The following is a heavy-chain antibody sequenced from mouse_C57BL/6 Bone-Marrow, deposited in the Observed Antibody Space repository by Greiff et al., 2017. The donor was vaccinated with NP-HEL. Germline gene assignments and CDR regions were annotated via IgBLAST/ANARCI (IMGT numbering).Heavy chain of an antibody. D-gene: IGHD1-1*01. CDR3: TTRDYYGSK. CDR1: GFNIKDDY. Sequence: EVQLQQSGAELVRPGASVKLSCTASGFNIKDDYMHWVKQRPEQGLEWIGWIDPENGDTEYASKFQGKATITADTSSNTAYLQLSSLTSEDTAVYYCTTRDYYGSKGGQGTSVTVSS. J-gene: IGHJ4*01. CDR2: IDPENGDT. V-gene: IGHV14-4*01.